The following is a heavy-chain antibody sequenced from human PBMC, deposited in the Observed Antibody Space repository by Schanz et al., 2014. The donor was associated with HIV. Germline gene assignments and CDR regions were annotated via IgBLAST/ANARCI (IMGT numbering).Heavy chain of an antibody. V-gene: IGHV3-53*01. CDR1: GFAVSSNY. D-gene: IGHD6-19*01. CDR3: ARGVPAHSSGWYLDY. Sequence: EVPLVESGGGLIQPGGSLRLSCAASGFAVSSNYMSWVRQAPGAGLEWVSLISGSGGHTYYADSVKGRFTISRDNSKSTLYLQMNSLRAEDTAVYYCARGVPAHSSGWYLDYWGQGTLVIVSS. J-gene: IGHJ4*02. CDR2: ISGSGGHT.